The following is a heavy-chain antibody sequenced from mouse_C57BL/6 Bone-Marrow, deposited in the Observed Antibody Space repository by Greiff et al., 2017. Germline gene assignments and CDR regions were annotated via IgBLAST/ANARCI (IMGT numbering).Heavy chain of an antibody. CDR1: GYSFTSYY. V-gene: IGHV1-66*01. CDR3: AGEGSGDYFDY. CDR2: IYPGSGNT. J-gene: IGHJ2*01. Sequence: QVQLKQSGPELVKPGASVKISCKASGYSFTSYYIHWVKQRPGQGLVWIGWIYPGSGNTKYNEKFKGKATLTADTSSSTAYMQLSSLTSEDAAVCYCAGEGSGDYFDYWGQGTTLTVSA.